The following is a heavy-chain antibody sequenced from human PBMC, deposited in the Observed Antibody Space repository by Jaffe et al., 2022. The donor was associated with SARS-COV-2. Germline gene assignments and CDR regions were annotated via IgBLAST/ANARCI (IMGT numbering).Heavy chain of an antibody. CDR3: ARGGHLGAMIVRLNAFDI. CDR2: ISSSSSYI. CDR1: GFTFSSYS. D-gene: IGHD3-22*01. V-gene: IGHV3-21*01. Sequence: EVQLVESGGGLVKPGGSLRLSCAASGFTFSSYSMNWVRQAPGKGLEWVSSISSSSSYIYYADSVKGRFTISRDNAKNSLYLQMNSLRAEDTAVYYCARGGHLGAMIVRLNAFDIWGQGTMVTVSS. J-gene: IGHJ3*02.